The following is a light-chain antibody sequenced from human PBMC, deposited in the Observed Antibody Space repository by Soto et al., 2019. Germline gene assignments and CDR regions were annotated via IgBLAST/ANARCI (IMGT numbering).Light chain of an antibody. CDR3: QHRMNWTLT. V-gene: IGKV3-11*01. Sequence: EIVLTQSPGTLSLSQGERATLSCRASQSVSSYLAWYQQKPGQAPRILIHDASNRASGTPARFSGSGSETDFNLTISSLETEDFAVYYCQHRMNWTLTFGQGTRLEIK. J-gene: IGKJ5*01. CDR1: QSVSSY. CDR2: DAS.